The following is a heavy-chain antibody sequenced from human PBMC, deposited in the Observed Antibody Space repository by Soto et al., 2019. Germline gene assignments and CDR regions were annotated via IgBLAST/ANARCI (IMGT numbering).Heavy chain of an antibody. CDR3: VRVGRFGELKGDAFDI. Sequence: PSETLSLTCTVPGGSIGENDYYWSGIRQPPGKGLEWIGNISHSGTAYYNPSLESRVTVSVGTSENQFSLKLSSVTAADTAVYYCVRVGRFGELKGDAFDIWGQGTMVTVSS. D-gene: IGHD3-10*01. CDR2: ISHSGTA. CDR1: GGSIGENDYY. J-gene: IGHJ3*02. V-gene: IGHV4-39*01.